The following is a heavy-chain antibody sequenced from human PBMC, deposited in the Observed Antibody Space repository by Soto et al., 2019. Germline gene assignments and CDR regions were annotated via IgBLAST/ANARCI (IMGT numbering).Heavy chain of an antibody. CDR1: GGSISSYY. CDR2: IYYSGIT. V-gene: IGHV4-59*01. Sequence: QVQLQESGPGLVKPSETLSLTCTVSGGSISSYYWSWIRQPPGKGLEWIGYIYYSGITDYNPSLKSRVTISVATSKSQFSLKLTSVTAADTAVYYCARGGGVYYFDYWGQGTLVTGSS. CDR3: ARGGGVYYFDY. D-gene: IGHD2-8*02. J-gene: IGHJ4*02.